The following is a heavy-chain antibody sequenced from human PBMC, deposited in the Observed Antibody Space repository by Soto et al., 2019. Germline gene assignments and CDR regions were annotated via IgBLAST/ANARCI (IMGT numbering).Heavy chain of an antibody. D-gene: IGHD6-19*01. Sequence: GGSLRLSCAASGFTFSSYAVHWVRQAPGKGLEWVAVISYDGSNKYYADSVKGRFTISRDNSKNTLYLQMNSLRAEDTAVYYCARDLQYHSSGWYNWFDPWGQGTLVTVS. CDR2: ISYDGSNK. J-gene: IGHJ5*02. CDR1: GFTFSSYA. V-gene: IGHV3-30-3*01. CDR3: ARDLQYHSSGWYNWFDP.